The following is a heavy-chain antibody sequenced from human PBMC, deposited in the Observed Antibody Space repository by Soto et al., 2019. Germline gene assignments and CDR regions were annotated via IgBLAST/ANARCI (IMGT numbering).Heavy chain of an antibody. J-gene: IGHJ6*02. CDR3: ARDHDFWSGYYTAYYYYGMDV. D-gene: IGHD3-3*01. CDR2: IIPIFGTA. V-gene: IGHV1-69*01. CDR1: GSTFSSYA. Sequence: QVQLVQAGAEVKKPGSSVKVSCKASGSTFSSYAISWVRQAPGQGLEWMGGIIPIFGTANYAQKFQGRVTITADESTSTAYMELSSLRSEDTAVYYCARDHDFWSGYYTAYYYYGMDVWGQGTTVTVSS.